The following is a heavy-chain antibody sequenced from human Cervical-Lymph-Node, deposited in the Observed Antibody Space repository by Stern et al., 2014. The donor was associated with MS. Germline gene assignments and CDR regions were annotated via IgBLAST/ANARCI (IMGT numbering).Heavy chain of an antibody. CDR3: VRTWRENTFDS. Sequence: EVQLVESGGDLGQPGGSLRLSCAASGFNLRDSSMSWVRQAPGKGLEWVSFVSNTGTAIYYADSVKGRFTISRDMASNSVYLQMNSLRDEDTAVYFCVRTWRENTFDSWGQGILVTVSS. CDR1: GFNLRDSS. CDR2: VSNTGTAI. V-gene: IGHV3-48*02. J-gene: IGHJ4*02. D-gene: IGHD5-24*01.